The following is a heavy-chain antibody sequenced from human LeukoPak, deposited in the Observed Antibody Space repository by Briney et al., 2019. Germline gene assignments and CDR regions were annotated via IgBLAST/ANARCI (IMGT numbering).Heavy chain of an antibody. CDR2: IYDSGST. J-gene: IGHJ4*02. V-gene: IGHV4-4*02. CDR1: GGSISISKSNW. D-gene: IGHD6-13*01. CDR3: ARRREGSSWTDY. Sequence: SGTLSLTCAVSGGSISISKSNWWSWVRQPPGKGLEWIGEIYDSGSTNYNPSLKSRVTISVDTSKKQFSLELTSVTAADTAVYYCARRREGSSWTDYWGQGTLVTVSS.